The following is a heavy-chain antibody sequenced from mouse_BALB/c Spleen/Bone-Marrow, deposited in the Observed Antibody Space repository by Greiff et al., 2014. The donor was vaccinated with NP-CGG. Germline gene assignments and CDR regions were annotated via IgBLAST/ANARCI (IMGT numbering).Heavy chain of an antibody. Sequence: EVMLVESGGDLVKPGGSLKLSCAASGFTFSSYGMSWVRQTPDKRLEWVATISSGGSHTYYPDSVEGRFTISRDNAKNTLYLQMSSLKSEVTAIYYCARRGYDNSYWYFGVWGAGTTITVSS. V-gene: IGHV5-6*02. D-gene: IGHD2-10*02. J-gene: IGHJ1*01. CDR1: GFTFSSYG. CDR3: ARRGYDNSYWYFGV. CDR2: ISSGGSHT.